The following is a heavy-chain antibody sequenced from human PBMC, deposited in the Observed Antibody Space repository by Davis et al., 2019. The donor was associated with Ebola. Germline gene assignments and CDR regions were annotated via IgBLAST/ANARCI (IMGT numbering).Heavy chain of an antibody. CDR1: GFSFNSYA. CDR3: AQATVAAAGNN. Sequence: PGGSLRLSCAASGFSFNSYAMHWVRQGPGKGLEWVALILHDGRQEYYADSVKGRFTISRDNSKNTVFLRMDSLRVDDTAVYFCAQATVAAAGNNWGQGTLVTVAS. D-gene: IGHD6-13*01. CDR2: ILHDGRQE. J-gene: IGHJ4*02. V-gene: IGHV3-30*04.